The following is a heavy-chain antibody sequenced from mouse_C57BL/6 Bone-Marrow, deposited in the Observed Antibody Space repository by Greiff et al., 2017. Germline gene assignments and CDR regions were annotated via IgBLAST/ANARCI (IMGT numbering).Heavy chain of an antibody. CDR2: ISYDGSN. Sequence: EVQLVESGPGLVKPSQSLSLTCSVTGYSITSGYYWNWIRQFPGNKLEWMGYISYDGSNNYNPSLKNRISITRDTSKNQFFLKLNSVTTEDTATYYCARDLPDYAMDYWGQGTSVTVPS. CDR1: GYSITSGYY. V-gene: IGHV3-6*01. CDR3: ARDLPDYAMDY. J-gene: IGHJ4*01. D-gene: IGHD6-1*01.